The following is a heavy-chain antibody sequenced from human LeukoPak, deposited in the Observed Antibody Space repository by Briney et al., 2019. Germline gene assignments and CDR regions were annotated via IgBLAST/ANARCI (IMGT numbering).Heavy chain of an antibody. Sequence: GGSLRLSCAASGFTFSDHYMSWIRQAPGKGLEWVSYISQTGTTMYYADSVKGRFTLSRDNARNSLYLQMNSLRAEDTAVYYCARKVRGGPFDYWGQGTLVTVSS. J-gene: IGHJ4*02. CDR3: ARKVRGGPFDY. V-gene: IGHV3-11*04. CDR2: ISQTGTTM. CDR1: GFTFSDHY. D-gene: IGHD3-10*01.